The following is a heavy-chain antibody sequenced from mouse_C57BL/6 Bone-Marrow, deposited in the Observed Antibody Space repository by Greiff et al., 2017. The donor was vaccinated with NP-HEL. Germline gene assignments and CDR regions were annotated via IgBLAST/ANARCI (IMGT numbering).Heavy chain of an antibody. V-gene: IGHV1-80*01. J-gene: IGHJ1*03. CDR1: GYAFSSYW. D-gene: IGHD1-1*01. CDR2: IYPGDGDT. CDR3: ARSITTVVAHWYVDV. Sequence: VQLQQSGAELVKPGASVKISCKASGYAFSSYWMNWVKQRPGKGLEWIGQIYPGDGDTNYNGKFKGKATLTADKSSSTAYMQLSSLTSEDSAVYFCARSITTVVAHWYVDVWGTGTTVTVSS.